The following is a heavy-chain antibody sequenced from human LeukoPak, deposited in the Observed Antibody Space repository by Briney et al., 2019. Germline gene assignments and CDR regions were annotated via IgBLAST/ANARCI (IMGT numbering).Heavy chain of an antibody. CDR2: IKQDGSEK. CDR1: GFTFSSYW. J-gene: IGHJ4*02. Sequence: PGGSLRLPCAASGFTFSSYWMSWVRQAPGKGLEWVANIKQDGSEKFYVDSVKGRFTISRDNAKNSLCLQMNSLRAEDTAVYYCAEGVGSAIDYWGQGTLVTVSS. V-gene: IGHV3-7*01. D-gene: IGHD2-21*02. CDR3: AEGVGSAIDY.